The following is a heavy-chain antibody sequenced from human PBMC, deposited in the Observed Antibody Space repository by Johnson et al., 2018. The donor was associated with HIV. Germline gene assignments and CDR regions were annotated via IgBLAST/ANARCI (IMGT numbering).Heavy chain of an antibody. CDR1: GFTFSSYA. V-gene: IGHV3-30-3*01. CDR2: ISYDGSNK. Sequence: QEQLVESGGGVVQPGRSLRLSCAASGFTFSSYAMHWVRQAPGKGLEWVAVISYDGSNKYYADSVKGRFTISRDNSKNTLYLQMNSLRAEDTAVYYCARGGFMIVVGDAFDIWGQGTMVTVSS. J-gene: IGHJ3*02. D-gene: IGHD3-22*01. CDR3: ARGGFMIVVGDAFDI.